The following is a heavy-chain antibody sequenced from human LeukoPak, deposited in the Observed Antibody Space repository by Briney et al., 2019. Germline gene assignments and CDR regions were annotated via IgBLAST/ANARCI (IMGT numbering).Heavy chain of an antibody. CDR2: ISYDGSNK. CDR3: AKDEMSI. V-gene: IGHV3-30*18. Sequence: GGSLRLSCAASGFTFSDYGVHWVRQAPGQGLEWVALISYDGSNKYYADSVKGRFTISRDNSKNTLYLQMNSLRAEDTAVYYCAKDEMSIWGQGTMVTVSS. J-gene: IGHJ3*02. CDR1: GFTFSDYG.